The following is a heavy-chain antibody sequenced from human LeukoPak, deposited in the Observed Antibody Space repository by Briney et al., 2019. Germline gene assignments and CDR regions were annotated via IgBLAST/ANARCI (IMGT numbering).Heavy chain of an antibody. CDR1: GYTFTSFG. J-gene: IGHJ6*02. V-gene: IGHV1-18*01. CDR2: ISAYNGNI. CDR3: ARELVTGGIYYYYGMDV. D-gene: IGHD2-21*02. Sequence: GASVKVSCKASGYTFTSFGISWVRQAPGQGPEWMGWISAYNGNINYVQKFQGRVTMTTDTSTNTAYMELRSLTSDGTAVYYCARELVTGGIYYYYGMDVWGQGTTVTVSS.